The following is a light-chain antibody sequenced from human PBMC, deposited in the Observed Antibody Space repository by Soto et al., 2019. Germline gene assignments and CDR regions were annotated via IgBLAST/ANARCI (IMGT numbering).Light chain of an antibody. Sequence: EFVLTQSPGTLSLSPRERATLSCRASQTVRNNYLAWYQQKPGQAPRLLIYDASSRATGIPDRFSGGGSGTDFTLTISKLEPEDFAVYYCQQFSSYPLTFGGGTKVGIK. V-gene: IGKV3-20*01. CDR1: QTVRNNY. J-gene: IGKJ4*01. CDR3: QQFSSYPLT. CDR2: DAS.